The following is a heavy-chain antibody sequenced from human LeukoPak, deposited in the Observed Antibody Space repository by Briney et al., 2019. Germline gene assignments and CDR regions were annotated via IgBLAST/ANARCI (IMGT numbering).Heavy chain of an antibody. J-gene: IGHJ5*02. D-gene: IGHD6-13*01. V-gene: IGHV3-33*01. CDR3: APSEEKQQLDP. Sequence: GRSLRLSCAASGFTFSSYGMHWVRQAPGQGLEWVALIRYDGGKEYYADSVKGRFTISRDNSKNTLYLQMNSLRAEDTAVYYCAPSEEKQQLDPWGQGTLVTVSS. CDR1: GFTFSSYG. CDR2: IRYDGGKE.